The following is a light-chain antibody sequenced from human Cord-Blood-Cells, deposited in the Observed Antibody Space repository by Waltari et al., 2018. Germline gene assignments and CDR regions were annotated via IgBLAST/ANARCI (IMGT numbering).Light chain of an antibody. V-gene: IGKV1-8*01. Sequence: AIRMTQAPSSLSASTGDRVTNTCRASQGISSYLALYQQKPGKAPKILIYAASTLQSGVPSRFSGSGSGTALTLTIRCLQSEDFATYYCQQYYSYPLTFGGGTKVEIK. J-gene: IGKJ4*01. CDR1: QGISSY. CDR3: QQYYSYPLT. CDR2: AAS.